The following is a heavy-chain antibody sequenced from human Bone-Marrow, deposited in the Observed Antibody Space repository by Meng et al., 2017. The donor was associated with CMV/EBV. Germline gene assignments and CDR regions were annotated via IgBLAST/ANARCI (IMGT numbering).Heavy chain of an antibody. CDR1: GYTFTGYY. V-gene: IGHV1-2*02. J-gene: IGHJ4*02. Sequence: ASVKVSCKASGYTFTGYYMHWVRQAPGQGLEWMGWINPNSGGTNYAQKFQGRVTITADKSTSTAYMELSSRRSEDTAVYYCAREGGEEGGGYSGYDYFDYWGQGTLVTVSS. D-gene: IGHD5-12*01. CDR3: AREGGEEGGGYSGYDYFDY. CDR2: INPNSGGT.